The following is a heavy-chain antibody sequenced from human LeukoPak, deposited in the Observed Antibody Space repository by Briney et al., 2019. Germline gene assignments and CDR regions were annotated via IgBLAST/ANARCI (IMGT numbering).Heavy chain of an antibody. Sequence: ASVKLSCTASGYTFTSYGISWVRQAPGQGLEWMGWISPYSGNTNYAQKLQGRVTMTTDTSKSTAYMELRSLRSDDTAVYSCARLPEYSSSWYFDYWGQGTLVTVSS. CDR3: ARLPEYSSSWYFDY. CDR1: GYTFTSYG. CDR2: ISPYSGNT. J-gene: IGHJ4*02. D-gene: IGHD6-13*01. V-gene: IGHV1-18*01.